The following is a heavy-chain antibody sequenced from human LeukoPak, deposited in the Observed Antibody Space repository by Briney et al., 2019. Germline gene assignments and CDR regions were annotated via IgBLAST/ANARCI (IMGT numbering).Heavy chain of an antibody. CDR2: ISAYNGNT. CDR3: ARSYYYDSSGYYYNYFDY. V-gene: IGHV1-18*01. J-gene: IGHJ4*02. CDR1: GYTFTSYG. D-gene: IGHD3-22*01. Sequence: GASVKVSCKASGYTFTSYGISWVRQAPGQGLEWMGWISAYNGNTNYAQKLQGRVTMTTDTSTSTAYMELRSLRSDDTAVYYCARSYYYDSSGYYYNYFDYWGQGTLVTASS.